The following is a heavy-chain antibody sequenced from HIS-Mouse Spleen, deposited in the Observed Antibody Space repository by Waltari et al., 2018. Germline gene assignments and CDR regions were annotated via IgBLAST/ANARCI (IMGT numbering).Heavy chain of an antibody. CDR3: AREIPYSSSWYDWYFDL. Sequence: QLQLQESGPGLVKPSETLSLTCTVSGGSISSSSYYWGWIRQPPGKGLERLGSIYYSGSTAYNPSLKSRVTISVDTSKNQFSLKLSSVTAADTAVYYCAREIPYSSSWYDWYFDLWGRGTLVTVSS. V-gene: IGHV4-39*07. CDR2: IYYSGST. J-gene: IGHJ2*01. CDR1: GGSISSSSYY. D-gene: IGHD6-13*01.